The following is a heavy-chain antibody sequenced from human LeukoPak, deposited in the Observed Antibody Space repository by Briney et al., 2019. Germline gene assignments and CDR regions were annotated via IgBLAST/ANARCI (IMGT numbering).Heavy chain of an antibody. CDR1: GFTLSSFS. V-gene: IGHV3-64*02. J-gene: IGHJ4*02. CDR3: ARVGPATAFDY. Sequence: PGGSLRLSCAASGFTLSSFSMHRVRQSPGRGLEYVSAINYKGGTTYYADSVKDRFTISRDNSRNTLYLQMASLRDEDMGVYYCARVGPATAFDYWGQGTQVTVSS. CDR2: INYKGGTT.